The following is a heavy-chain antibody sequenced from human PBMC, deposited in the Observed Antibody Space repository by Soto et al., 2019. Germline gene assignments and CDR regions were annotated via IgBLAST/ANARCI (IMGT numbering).Heavy chain of an antibody. CDR3: ARAASPYDCSGETCDSRIHP. D-gene: IGHD2-15*01. J-gene: IGHJ5*02. CDR2: IWYDGITK. V-gene: IGHV3-33*01. Sequence: QMQLVESGGGVVQPGTSLRLSCVGSGFTFTSYAIHWVRQTPGKGLEWLAVIWYDGITKFHTASVKGRFAISRDNSNNTVYLHKNSARAVDTALYYCARAASPYDCSGETCDSRIHPWGQGTLVTVSS. CDR1: GFTFTSYA.